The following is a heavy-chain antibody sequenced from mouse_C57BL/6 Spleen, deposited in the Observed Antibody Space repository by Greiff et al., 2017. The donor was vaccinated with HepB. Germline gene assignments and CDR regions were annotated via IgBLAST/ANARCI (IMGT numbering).Heavy chain of an antibody. CDR1: GFTFSSYA. CDR3: TRDQGYYDGSSSWYFDV. D-gene: IGHD1-1*01. Sequence: EVMLVESGEGLVKPGGSLKLSCAASGFTFSSYAMSWVRQTPEKRLEWVAYISSGGDYIYYADTVKGRFTISRDNARNTLYLQMSSLKSEDTAMYYCTRDQGYYDGSSSWYFDVWGTGTTVTVSS. J-gene: IGHJ1*03. CDR2: ISSGGDYI. V-gene: IGHV5-9-1*02.